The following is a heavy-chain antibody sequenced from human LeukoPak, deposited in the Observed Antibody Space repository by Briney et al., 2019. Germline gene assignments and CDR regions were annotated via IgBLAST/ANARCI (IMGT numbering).Heavy chain of an antibody. CDR1: GFTFSSYS. V-gene: IGHV3-21*04. D-gene: IGHD1-26*01. J-gene: IGHJ1*01. CDR3: AKANSGSYYVGGELTPFQH. Sequence: GGSLRLSCAASGFTFSSYSMNWVRQAPGKGLEWVSSTSSSSSYIYYADSVKGRFTISRDNAENSLYLQMNSLRAEDTAVYYCAKANSGSYYVGGELTPFQHWGQGTLVTVSS. CDR2: TSSSSSYI.